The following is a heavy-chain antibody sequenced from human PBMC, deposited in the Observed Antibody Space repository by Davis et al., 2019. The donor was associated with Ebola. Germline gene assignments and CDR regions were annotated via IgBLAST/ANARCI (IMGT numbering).Heavy chain of an antibody. V-gene: IGHV5-51*01. CDR3: ARRGRTEDSSGYYYGWGWFDP. Sequence: KVSCKGSGYSFTSYWIAWVRQMPGKGLECMGIIYPGDSGTRYSPSFQGQVTISADRSTNTAYLQWSSLQAADTAMYYCARRGRTEDSSGYYYGWGWFDPWGQGTLVTVSS. J-gene: IGHJ5*02. CDR1: GYSFTSYW. D-gene: IGHD3-22*01. CDR2: IYPGDSGT.